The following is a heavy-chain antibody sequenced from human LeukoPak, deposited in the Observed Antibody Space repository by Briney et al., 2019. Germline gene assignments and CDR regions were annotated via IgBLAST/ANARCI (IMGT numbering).Heavy chain of an antibody. CDR3: AREKIITTQNHYYGMDV. CDR1: GFTFSSYG. CDR2: ISYDGSNK. D-gene: IGHD3-3*01. Sequence: GGSLRLSCAASGFTFSSYGMHWVRQAPGKGLEWVAVISYDGSNKYYADSVKGRFTISRDNSKNTLYLQMNSLRAEDTAVYYCAREKIITTQNHYYGMDVWGQGTTVTVSS. V-gene: IGHV3-30*03. J-gene: IGHJ6*02.